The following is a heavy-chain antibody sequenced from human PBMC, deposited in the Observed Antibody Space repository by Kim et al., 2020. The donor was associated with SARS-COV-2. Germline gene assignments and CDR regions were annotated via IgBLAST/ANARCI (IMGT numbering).Heavy chain of an antibody. CDR2: ISAYNGNT. Sequence: ASVKVSCKASVYTFTSYGISWVRQAPGQGLEWMGWISAYNGNTNYAQKLQGRVTMTTDTSTSTAYMELRSLRSDDTAVYYCARRPVGPDLLTYYYGSGSYQPYDSWGQGTLVTVSS. CDR1: VYTFTSYG. V-gene: IGHV1-18*01. CDR3: ARRPVGPDLLTYYYGSGSYQPYDS. J-gene: IGHJ5*01. D-gene: IGHD3-10*01.